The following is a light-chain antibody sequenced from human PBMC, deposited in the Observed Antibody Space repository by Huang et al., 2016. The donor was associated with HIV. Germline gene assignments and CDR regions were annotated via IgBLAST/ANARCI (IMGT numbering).Light chain of an antibody. CDR1: QSVSSN. J-gene: IGKJ4*01. CDR3: QQYNNWPLT. CDR2: GAS. V-gene: IGKV3-15*01. Sequence: EIVMTQSPATLSVSPGERATLSCRASQSVSSNLAWYQQKPDQAPRLLIYGASTRATGIPAKFSGSGSGTECTLTISSLQSEDIAVYYCQQYNNWPLTFGGGTKVEIK.